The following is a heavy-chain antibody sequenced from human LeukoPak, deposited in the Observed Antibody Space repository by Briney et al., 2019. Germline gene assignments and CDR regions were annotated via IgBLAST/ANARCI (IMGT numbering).Heavy chain of an antibody. Sequence: PSQTLSLTCTVSGGSISSGRYYWSWIRQPAGKGLEWIGRIYTSGSINYNSSLKSRVTISLDTSNNQFSQKLSPLTTANTAFYYCARELNLVRAVSYNWFDHWGQGTLVTVSS. CDR3: ARELNLVRAVSYNWFDH. V-gene: IGHV4-61*02. CDR1: GGSISSGRYY. CDR2: IYTSGSI. J-gene: IGHJ5*02. D-gene: IGHD3-10*01.